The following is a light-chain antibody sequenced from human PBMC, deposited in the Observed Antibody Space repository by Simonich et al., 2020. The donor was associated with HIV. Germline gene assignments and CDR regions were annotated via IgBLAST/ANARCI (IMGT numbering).Light chain of an antibody. J-gene: IGKJ5*01. CDR2: DAS. CDR1: QSVSSY. CDR3: QQRSNWPPIT. Sequence: EIVLTQSPGTLSLSPGERATLSCRASQSVSSYLAWYQQKPGQAPRLLIYDASNRATVIPARLSGSGSGPDFTLTISSLEPEDFAVYYCQQRSNWPPITFGQGTRLEIK. V-gene: IGKV3-11*01.